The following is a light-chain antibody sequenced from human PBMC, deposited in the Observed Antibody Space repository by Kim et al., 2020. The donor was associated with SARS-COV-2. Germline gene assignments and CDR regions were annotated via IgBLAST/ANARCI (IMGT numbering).Light chain of an antibody. CDR2: DAS. CDR1: QDISNH. V-gene: IGKV1-33*01. J-gene: IGKJ2*01. Sequence: SPVVGDRVTVPCQASQDISNHLNWYQQKPGNAPKLLIYDASNLETGVPSRFSGSGSGTDFTFTISSLQPEDIATYYCQQYDNLPYTFGQGTKLEI. CDR3: QQYDNLPYT.